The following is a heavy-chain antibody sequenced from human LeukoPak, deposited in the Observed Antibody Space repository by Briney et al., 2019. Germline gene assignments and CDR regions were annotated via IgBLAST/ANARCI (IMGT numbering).Heavy chain of an antibody. V-gene: IGHV3-21*01. CDR1: GFTFSSYS. CDR2: ISSSSSYI. CDR3: ARGSLPSMPPAF. D-gene: IGHD2-2*01. Sequence: PGGSLRLSCAASGFTFSSYSMNWVRQAPGKGLEWVSSISSSSSYIYYADSVKGRFTISRDNAKNSLYLQMNSLRAEDTAVYYCARGSLPSMPPAFWGQGTLVTVSS. J-gene: IGHJ4*02.